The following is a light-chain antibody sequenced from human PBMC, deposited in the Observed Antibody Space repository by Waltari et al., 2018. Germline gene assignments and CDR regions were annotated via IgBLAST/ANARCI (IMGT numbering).Light chain of an antibody. CDR2: EVN. CDR3: SSYTSSKNCV. J-gene: IGLJ1*01. Sequence: QSALTQPPSASGSPGQSVTISCTGTSSDVGGYDYFSWYQQHPCKAPQLIIYEVNKRPSGVPDSFSSSKAGNSASVTVSGLQAGDEADYYCSSYTSSKNCVFGTGTKVTVL. CDR1: SSDVGGYDY. V-gene: IGLV2-8*01.